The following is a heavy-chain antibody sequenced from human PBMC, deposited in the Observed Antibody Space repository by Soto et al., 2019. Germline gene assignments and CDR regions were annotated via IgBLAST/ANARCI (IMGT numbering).Heavy chain of an antibody. CDR1: GFTFRSYA. D-gene: IGHD3-22*01. Sequence: PGGSLRLSCAASGFTFRSYAISWVRQAPGKGLEWVSAISGSGGSTYYADSVKGRFAISRDNSKNTLYLQMNSLRAEDTAVYYCAKDQDDYYDSSGFDYWGQGTLVTVSS. CDR2: ISGSGGST. J-gene: IGHJ4*02. V-gene: IGHV3-23*01. CDR3: AKDQDDYYDSSGFDY.